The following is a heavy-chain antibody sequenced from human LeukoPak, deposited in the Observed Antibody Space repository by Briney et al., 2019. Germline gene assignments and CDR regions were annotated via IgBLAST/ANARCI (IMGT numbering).Heavy chain of an antibody. J-gene: IGHJ3*01. CDR2: SYSGGNA. D-gene: IGHD1-26*01. Sequence: PSDTLSLTCTVSGASTSAYYWSWIRQPPGKGLEWIGYSYSGGNANYNPSLKSRVTISIDTSENQFSLRLTSVTAADTAVYFCAHSKRGGGYYINAFAVWGQGALVTITS. CDR1: GASTSAYY. V-gene: IGHV4-59*07. CDR3: AHSKRGGGYYINAFAV.